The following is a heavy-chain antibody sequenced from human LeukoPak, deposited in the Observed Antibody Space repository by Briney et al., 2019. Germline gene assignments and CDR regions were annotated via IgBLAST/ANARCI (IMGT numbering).Heavy chain of an antibody. V-gene: IGHV1-69*13. Sequence: ASVKVSCKASGYTFTGYYMHWVRQAPGQGLEWMGGIIPIFGTANYAQKFQGRVTITADESTSTAYMELSSLRSEDTAVYYCARTGNDFWSGYCFDYWGQGTLVTVSS. J-gene: IGHJ4*02. CDR3: ARTGNDFWSGYCFDY. CDR2: IIPIFGTA. D-gene: IGHD3-3*01. CDR1: GYTFTGYY.